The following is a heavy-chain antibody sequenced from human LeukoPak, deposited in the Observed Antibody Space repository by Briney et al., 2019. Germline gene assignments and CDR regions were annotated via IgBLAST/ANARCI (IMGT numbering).Heavy chain of an antibody. D-gene: IGHD6-13*01. CDR2: IYSGGTT. CDR3: AKDLGSSWYGGFDY. CDR1: GFNVCGKY. Sequence: GGSLRLSCTVSGFNVCGKYMSWVRQAPGKGLEWVSVIYSGGTTYYSDSVKGRFTISRDNSKNTLYLQMNSLRAEDTAVYYCAKDLGSSWYGGFDYWGQGTLVTVSS. V-gene: IGHV3-66*02. J-gene: IGHJ4*02.